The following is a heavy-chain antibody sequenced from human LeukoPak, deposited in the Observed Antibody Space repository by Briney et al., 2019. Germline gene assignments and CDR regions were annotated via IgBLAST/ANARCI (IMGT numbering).Heavy chain of an antibody. D-gene: IGHD6-19*01. CDR3: AKDLWLAFDY. CDR1: GFTFSSYG. J-gene: IGHJ4*02. Sequence: GGTLRLSCAASGFTFSSYGMHWVRQAPGKGLEWVAFIRYDGSNKYYADSVKGRFTISRDNSKNTLYLQMNSLRAEDTAVYYCAKDLWLAFDYWGQGTLVTVSS. CDR2: IRYDGSNK. V-gene: IGHV3-30*02.